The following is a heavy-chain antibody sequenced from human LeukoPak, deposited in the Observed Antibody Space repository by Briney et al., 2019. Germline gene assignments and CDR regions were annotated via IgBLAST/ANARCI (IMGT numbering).Heavy chain of an antibody. D-gene: IGHD6-13*01. Sequence: PGGSLRLSCAACGFIFRKYWMSWVRQAPGEGLEWVANIQQDGSATYYVDSVKGRFTISRDNTKNSLYLQMNSLRADDTAVYYCATSGGRSWSRDINWLDPWGQGTRDTVPS. V-gene: IGHV3-7*01. J-gene: IGHJ5*02. CDR1: GFIFRKYW. CDR3: ATSGGRSWSRDINWLDP. CDR2: IQQDGSAT.